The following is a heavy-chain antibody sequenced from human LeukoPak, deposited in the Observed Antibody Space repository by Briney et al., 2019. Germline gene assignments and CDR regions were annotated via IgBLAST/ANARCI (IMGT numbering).Heavy chain of an antibody. Sequence: QTGGSLRLSCAGSGFTFSNYWMHWVRQAPGKGLVWVSRINTDGRTTTYADSVKGRFTISRDNAKNSLYLQMNSLRAEDTAVYYCARDSIAARLGGGYWGQGTLVTVSS. D-gene: IGHD6-6*01. CDR2: INTDGRTT. CDR3: ARDSIAARLGGGY. V-gene: IGHV3-74*01. J-gene: IGHJ4*02. CDR1: GFTFSNYW.